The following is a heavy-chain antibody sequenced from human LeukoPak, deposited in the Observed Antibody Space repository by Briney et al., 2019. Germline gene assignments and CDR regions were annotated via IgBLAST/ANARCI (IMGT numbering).Heavy chain of an antibody. V-gene: IGHV1-2*06. D-gene: IGHD4-23*01. Sequence: GASVKVSCKASGYTFTAYYMHWVRQAPGQGLEWMGRINPNSGDTIYAQNFQSRVTVTRDTSISTAYMELSRLRSDDTAVYYCACWGGGNQGHWGQGTLVTVSS. J-gene: IGHJ4*02. CDR3: ACWGGGNQGH. CDR2: INPNSGDT. CDR1: GYTFTAYY.